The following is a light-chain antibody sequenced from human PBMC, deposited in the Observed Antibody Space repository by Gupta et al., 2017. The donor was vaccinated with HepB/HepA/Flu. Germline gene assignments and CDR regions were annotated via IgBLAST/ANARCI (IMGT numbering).Light chain of an antibody. V-gene: IGKV4-1*01. J-gene: IGKJ1*01. Sequence: DIVMTQSPDSLAVSLGERATINCKSSQSVLYSSNNKNYLAWYQQKPGQPPKLLIYWASTREYGVPDRFSGSGSGTDFTLTIISRQAEDVAVYYWQHDSSSQRFGQGTKLEIK. CDR1: QSVLYSSNNKNY. CDR3: QHDSSSQR. CDR2: WAS.